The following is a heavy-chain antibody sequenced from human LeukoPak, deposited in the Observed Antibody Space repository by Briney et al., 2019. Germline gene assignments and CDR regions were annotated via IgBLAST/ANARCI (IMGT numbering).Heavy chain of an antibody. Sequence: GGSLRLSCAASGFTFSSYGMSWVRQAPGKGLEWVSSISSSSIYIYYADSLKGRFTISRDNAKNSLYLQMNSLRAEDTAVYYCARGRDGYNLVDAFDIWGQGIMVTVSS. CDR2: ISSSSIYI. V-gene: IGHV3-21*01. J-gene: IGHJ3*02. D-gene: IGHD5-24*01. CDR3: ARGRDGYNLVDAFDI. CDR1: GFTFSSYG.